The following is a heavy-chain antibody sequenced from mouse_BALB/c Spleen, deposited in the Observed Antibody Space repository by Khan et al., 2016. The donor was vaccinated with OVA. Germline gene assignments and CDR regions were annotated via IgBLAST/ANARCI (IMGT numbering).Heavy chain of an antibody. V-gene: IGHV3-2*02. Sequence: EVQLQESGPGLVKPSQSLSLTCTVTGYSITSDYAWNWIRQFPGNKLEWMGYISYSGSTSYTPSLKSRISITRDTSKNQLFLQLNSVTTEDTATYDGTGGRAYWGQGTLVTVSA. CDR2: ISYSGST. D-gene: IGHD3-3*01. CDR3: TGGRAY. J-gene: IGHJ3*01. CDR1: GYSITSDYA.